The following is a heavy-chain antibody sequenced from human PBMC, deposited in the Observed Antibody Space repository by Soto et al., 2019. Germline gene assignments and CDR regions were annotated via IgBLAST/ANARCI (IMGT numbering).Heavy chain of an antibody. V-gene: IGHV1-69*01. D-gene: IGHD1-20*01. J-gene: IGHJ6*02. Sequence: QVQLVQSGAEVKKPGSSVKVSCKASGGTFSSYAISWGRQAPGQGLEWMGGIIPIFGTANYAQKFQGRVTITADESTSTAYMELSSLRSEDTAVYYCARMRYNWNQYYYYGMDVWGQGTTVTVSS. CDR3: ARMRYNWNQYYYYGMDV. CDR1: GGTFSSYA. CDR2: IIPIFGTA.